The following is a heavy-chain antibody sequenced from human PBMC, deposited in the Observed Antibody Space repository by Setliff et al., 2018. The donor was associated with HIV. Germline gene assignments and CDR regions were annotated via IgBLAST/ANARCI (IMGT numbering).Heavy chain of an antibody. Sequence: PGGSLRLSCAASGSTFFDYALDWVRQAPGKGLEWVSSISSSGSYIYYADTVKGRFTIARDHATSALYLQRVSLRAEDTAQYYCTRSHSTRDAFDIWGQGTMVTVSS. J-gene: IGHJ3*02. CDR1: GSTFFDYA. D-gene: IGHD2-2*01. V-gene: IGHV3-21*01. CDR3: TRSHSTRDAFDI. CDR2: ISSSGSYI.